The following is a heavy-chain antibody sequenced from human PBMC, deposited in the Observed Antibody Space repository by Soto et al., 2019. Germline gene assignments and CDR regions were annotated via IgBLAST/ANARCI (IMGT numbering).Heavy chain of an antibody. J-gene: IGHJ6*04. Sequence: EVQLVESGGGLVQPGGSLRLSCAASGFTFSSYAMHWVRQAPGKGLEYVSAISSNGGSTYYANSVKGRFTISRDNSKNTLYLQMGSLRAEDMAVYYCARPYYDFWSGYHLDVWGKGTTVTVSS. D-gene: IGHD3-3*01. CDR3: ARPYYDFWSGYHLDV. CDR1: GFTFSSYA. V-gene: IGHV3-64*01. CDR2: ISSNGGST.